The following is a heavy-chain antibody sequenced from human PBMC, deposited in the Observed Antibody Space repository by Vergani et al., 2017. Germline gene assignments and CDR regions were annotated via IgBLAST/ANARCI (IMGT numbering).Heavy chain of an antibody. J-gene: IGHJ6*02. D-gene: IGHD4-17*01. CDR1: GYTFTDHY. V-gene: IGHV1-69-2*01. Sequence: EVQLVQSGAEVKKPGATMKISCKDSGYTFTDHYMHWVTQAPGKGLEWMGLVDPEDGETIYAEKFKGRVTIAADTSTDTAHLELSSLRSEDTAVYYCATPQTVTTGGMEVWGQGTTVIVSS. CDR2: VDPEDGET. CDR3: ATPQTVTTGGMEV.